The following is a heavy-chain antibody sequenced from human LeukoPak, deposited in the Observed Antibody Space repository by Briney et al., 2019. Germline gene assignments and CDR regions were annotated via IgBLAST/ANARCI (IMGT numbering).Heavy chain of an antibody. Sequence: GGSLRLSCAASGFPFSSYAMLWLRQAPGKGLEGVAVISYDGSNKYYADSVKGRFTISRDNSKNTLYLQMNSLRAEDTAVYYCARDYYYNSSGYSPDYWGQGTLVTVSS. V-gene: IGHV3-30*01. J-gene: IGHJ4*01. CDR1: GFPFSSYA. CDR3: ARDYYYNSSGYSPDY. CDR2: ISYDGSNK. D-gene: IGHD3-22*01.